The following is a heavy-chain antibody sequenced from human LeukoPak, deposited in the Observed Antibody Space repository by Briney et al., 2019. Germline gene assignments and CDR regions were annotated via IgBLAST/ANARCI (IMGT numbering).Heavy chain of an antibody. J-gene: IGHJ6*02. CDR3: ARDSRGMDV. CDR2: ISQSGTT. CDR1: GGSISSSNW. Sequence: PSETLSLTCAISGGSISSSNWWTWVRQPPGKGLEWIGEISQSGTTNYKSSLKSRATISLGRSMNQFSLRLTSVTAAETAGYYCARDSRGMDVWGQGTTVTVSS. V-gene: IGHV4-4*02.